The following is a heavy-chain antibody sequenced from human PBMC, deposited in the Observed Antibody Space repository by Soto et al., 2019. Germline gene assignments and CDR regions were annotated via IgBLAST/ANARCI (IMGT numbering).Heavy chain of an antibody. D-gene: IGHD3-9*01. J-gene: IGHJ6*02. CDR1: GFTFSSYS. CDR3: ARFDRYYYYGMDV. Sequence: EVQLVESGGGLVKPGGSLRLSCAASGFTFSSYSMNWVRQAPGKGLEWVSSISSSSSFIYYADSVKGRFTISRDNAKNSLYLQMNSLRAEDTAVYYCARFDRYYYYGMDVWGQGTPVTVSS. CDR2: ISSSSSFI. V-gene: IGHV3-21*01.